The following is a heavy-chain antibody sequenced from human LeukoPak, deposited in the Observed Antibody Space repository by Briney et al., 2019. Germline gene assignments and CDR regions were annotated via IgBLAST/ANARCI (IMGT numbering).Heavy chain of an antibody. CDR1: GFSFSSYA. J-gene: IGHJ5*02. D-gene: IGHD6-19*01. CDR2: ISYDGSNK. Sequence: GGSLRLSCAASGFSFSSYAMHWVRQAPGKGLEWVAVISYDGSNKYYADSVKGRFTIARDNSKNTLYLQMNSLRAEATAVYYCAREGSGWYSPWFDPWGQGTLVTVSS. V-gene: IGHV3-30*04. CDR3: AREGSGWYSPWFDP.